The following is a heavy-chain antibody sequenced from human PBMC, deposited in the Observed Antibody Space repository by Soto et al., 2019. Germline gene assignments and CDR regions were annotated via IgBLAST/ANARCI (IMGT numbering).Heavy chain of an antibody. Sequence: PSETLSLPCTVSGGSINSYYWSWIRQPPGKGLEWIGYIYYSGSTNYNPSLKSRVTISVDTSKNQFSLKLSSVTAADTAVYYCARAYGGYADYWGQGALVTVSS. D-gene: IGHD5-12*01. V-gene: IGHV4-59*01. J-gene: IGHJ4*02. CDR1: GGSINSYY. CDR2: IYYSGST. CDR3: ARAYGGYADY.